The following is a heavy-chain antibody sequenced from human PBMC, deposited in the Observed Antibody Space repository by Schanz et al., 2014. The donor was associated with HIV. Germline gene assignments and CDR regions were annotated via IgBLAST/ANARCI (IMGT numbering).Heavy chain of an antibody. CDR2: LHYSGST. D-gene: IGHD4-17*01. Sequence: QVQLQESGPGLLKPSETLSLICTVSGGAISGYYWGWIRQSPGKGLEWMGYLHYSGSTNYNPSLKSRVTISVDTAKNQFSLQLSAVTAADTAVYYCARADFGHDLGFDPWGEGVLVTVTS. V-gene: IGHV4-59*12. CDR1: GGAISGYY. CDR3: ARADFGHDLGFDP. J-gene: IGHJ5*02.